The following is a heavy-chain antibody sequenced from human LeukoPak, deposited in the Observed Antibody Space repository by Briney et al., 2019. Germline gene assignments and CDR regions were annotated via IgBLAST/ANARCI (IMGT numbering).Heavy chain of an antibody. CDR3: ARDQFGDTAMVPFDY. D-gene: IGHD5-18*01. V-gene: IGHV1-69*13. CDR2: IIPIFGTA. J-gene: IGHJ4*02. CDR1: GGTFSSYA. Sequence: SVKISCKASGGTFSSYAISWVRQAPGQGLEWMGGIIPIFGTANYAQKFQGRVTITADESTSTAYMELSSLRSGDTAVYYCARDQFGDTAMVPFDYWGQGTLVTVSS.